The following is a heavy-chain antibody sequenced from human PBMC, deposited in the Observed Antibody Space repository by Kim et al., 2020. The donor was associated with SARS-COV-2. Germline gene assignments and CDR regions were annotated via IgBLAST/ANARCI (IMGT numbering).Heavy chain of an antibody. J-gene: IGHJ4*02. D-gene: IGHD5-12*01. CDR2: ISPDGSAT. V-gene: IGHV1-46*01. Sequence: ASVKVSCKASGYTFSDRYMHWVRQAPGQGLEWMGVISPDGSATGYAQRFQDRVTMTRDTSTSTLYLELSSLRSEDTAVYYCATDSTSGYLTVDYWGQGTLVTVSS. CDR1: GYTFSDRY. CDR3: ATDSTSGYLTVDY.